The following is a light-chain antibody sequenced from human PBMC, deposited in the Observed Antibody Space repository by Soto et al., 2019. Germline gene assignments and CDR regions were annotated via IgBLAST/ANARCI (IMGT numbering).Light chain of an antibody. J-gene: IGKJ5*01. Sequence: EIVLTQSPCTLPLSPGERATLSCRASQSIDKIYFAWYQQKAGQAPRLLSYGVSSRATGIPDRFSGSGSGTDFTLTISRLEPEDFAVFYCQHYDSLPITFGQGTRLEIK. CDR3: QHYDSLPIT. CDR1: QSIDKIY. V-gene: IGKV3-20*01. CDR2: GVS.